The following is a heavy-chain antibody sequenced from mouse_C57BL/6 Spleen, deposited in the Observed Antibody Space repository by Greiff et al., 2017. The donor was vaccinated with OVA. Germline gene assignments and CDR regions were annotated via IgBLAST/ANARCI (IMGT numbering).Heavy chain of an antibody. J-gene: IGHJ2*01. D-gene: IGHD2-4*01. CDR2: ISDGGSYT. CDR3: ARDDDYGLGDY. Sequence: EVMLVESGGGLVKPGGSLKLSCAASGFTFSSYAMSWVRQTPEKRLEWVATISDGGSYTYYTDNVKGRFTISRDNAKNNLYLQMSHLKSEDTAMYYCARDDDYGLGDYWGQGTTLTVSS. CDR1: GFTFSSYA. V-gene: IGHV5-4*01.